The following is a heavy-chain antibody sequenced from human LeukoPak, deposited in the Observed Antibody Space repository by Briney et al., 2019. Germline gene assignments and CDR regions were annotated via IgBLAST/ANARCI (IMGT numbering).Heavy chain of an antibody. CDR2: IWHDGSIE. Sequence: HPGRSLRLSCAASGFTFSGSDMHWVRQAPGKGLKWVAVIWHDGSIESYADPVKGRFTVSRDNSKTTLYLQMNSLRAEDTAVYYCATGPLNDYGMGDWGQGTTVTVSS. J-gene: IGHJ6*02. CDR1: GFTFSGSD. V-gene: IGHV3-33*03. CDR3: ATGPLNDYGMGD.